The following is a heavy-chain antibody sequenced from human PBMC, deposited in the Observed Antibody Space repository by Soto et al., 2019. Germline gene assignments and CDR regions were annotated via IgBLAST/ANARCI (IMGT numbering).Heavy chain of an antibody. CDR3: AADATAWQQMVPSDY. Sequence: SVKVSCKASGFTFTSSAFQWVRQARGQRLEWIGWIAVGSGYTNYAQRFQDRVTLTRDMSTATTYMELSRLTSEDTAIYYCAADATAWQQMVPSDYWGQGTLVTVS. J-gene: IGHJ4*02. CDR2: IAVGSGYT. V-gene: IGHV1-58*01. D-gene: IGHD2-8*01. CDR1: GFTFTSSA.